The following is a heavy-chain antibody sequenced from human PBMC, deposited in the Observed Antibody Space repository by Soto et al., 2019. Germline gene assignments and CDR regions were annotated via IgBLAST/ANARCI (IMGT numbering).Heavy chain of an antibody. CDR3: AKNTKVYTN. V-gene: IGHV3-7*01. CDR2: IKHDGSDK. D-gene: IGHD2-2*02. J-gene: IGHJ4*02. CDR1: GFTFSSNW. Sequence: GGSLRLSCAASGFTFSSNWMSWIRQAPGKGLELLANIKHDGSDKYYVDSVKGRFTISRDNAMNSLYLQMNSLRAEDTGVYYCAKNTKVYTNWGQAPLVTVSS.